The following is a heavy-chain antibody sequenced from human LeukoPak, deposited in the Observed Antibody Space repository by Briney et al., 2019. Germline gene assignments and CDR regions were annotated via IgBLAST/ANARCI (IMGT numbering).Heavy chain of an antibody. D-gene: IGHD3-10*01. CDR3: ANNYYGSGTYYNPRGY. Sequence: GGSLRLSCAASGFTFSSYDMSWVRQALGKGLEWVSAISGNGGSTYYADSVKGRFTISRDNSKNTLYLQMNSLRAEDTAIYYCANNYYGSGTYYNPRGYWGQGTLVTVST. CDR1: GFTFSSYD. CDR2: ISGNGGST. J-gene: IGHJ4*02. V-gene: IGHV3-23*01.